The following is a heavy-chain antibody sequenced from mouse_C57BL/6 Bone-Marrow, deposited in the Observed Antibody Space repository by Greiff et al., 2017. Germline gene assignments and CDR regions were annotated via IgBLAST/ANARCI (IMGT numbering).Heavy chain of an antibody. V-gene: IGHV1-81*01. J-gene: IGHJ4*01. Sequence: QVQLQQSGAELARPGASVKLSCTASGYNFTSYGISWVKQRTGQGLEWIGEIYPRSGNTYYNEKFKGKATLTADKSSSTAYMELGSLTSEDAEVYFGARAADGYDSYDAMDYWGQGTSVTVSS. D-gene: IGHD2-2*01. CDR1: GYNFTSYG. CDR2: IYPRSGNT. CDR3: ARAADGYDSYDAMDY.